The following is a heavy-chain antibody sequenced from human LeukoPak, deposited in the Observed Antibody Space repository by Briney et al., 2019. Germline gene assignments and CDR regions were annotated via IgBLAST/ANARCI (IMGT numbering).Heavy chain of an antibody. CDR2: ISGSGGGT. CDR1: GFTFSSYA. CDR3: AKMGIAGTYDAFDI. J-gene: IGHJ3*02. Sequence: GGSLRLSCAVSGFTFSSYAMSWVRQAPGKGPEWVSVISGSGGGTYYADSVKGRFTISRDNSKNTLYLQMNSLRAEDTAVYYCAKMGIAGTYDAFDIWGQGTMVTVSS. D-gene: IGHD6-13*01. V-gene: IGHV3-23*01.